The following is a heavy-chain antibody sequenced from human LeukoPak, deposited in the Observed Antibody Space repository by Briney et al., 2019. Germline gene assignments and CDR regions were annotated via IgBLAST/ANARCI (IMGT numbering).Heavy chain of an antibody. V-gene: IGHV3-49*04. CDR3: SRGGIDCSGDSCYSVSLDQ. J-gene: IGHJ4*02. D-gene: IGHD2-15*01. Sequence: GGSLRLSCTTSGFTVSYYALTWVRQAPGKGLEWVGFIRSKAYRGTAEYAASVKGRFTISRDDSKSIAYLQMNSLKTEDTAVYFCSRGGIDCSGDSCYSVSLDQWRQGALVTVSS. CDR2: IRSKAYRGTA. CDR1: GFTVSYYA.